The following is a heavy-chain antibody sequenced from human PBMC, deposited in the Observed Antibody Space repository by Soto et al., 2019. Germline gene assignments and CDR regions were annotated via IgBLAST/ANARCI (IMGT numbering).Heavy chain of an antibody. CDR2: FIPMFGTA. Sequence: QVQLVQSGAEVKKPGSSVKVSCKASGGTFSSLGISWVRQGPRQGLEWLGGFIPMFGTANYPQKFQGRVTXSANDSTSTAYMELSSLTSEDTAVYFCARDRSGPGNWNYDTFDIWGQGTMVTVSS. V-gene: IGHV1-69*01. CDR1: GGTFSSLG. D-gene: IGHD1-7*01. CDR3: ARDRSGPGNWNYDTFDI. J-gene: IGHJ3*02.